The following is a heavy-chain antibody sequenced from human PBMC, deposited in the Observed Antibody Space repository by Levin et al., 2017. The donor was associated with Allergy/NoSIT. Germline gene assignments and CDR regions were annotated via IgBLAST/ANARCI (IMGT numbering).Heavy chain of an antibody. CDR2: INTNTGNP. D-gene: IGHD1-26*01. V-gene: IGHV7-4-1*02. CDR1: GYTFIYYG. CDR3: AKEYRIDAFDI. J-gene: IGHJ3*02. Sequence: ASVKVSCKASGYTFIYYGMHWLRQAPGQGLEWMGWINTNTGNPTYAQGFTGRLVFSLDTSVSTAYLQISSLTAEDTAVYYCAKEYRIDAFDIWGQGTAVTVSS.